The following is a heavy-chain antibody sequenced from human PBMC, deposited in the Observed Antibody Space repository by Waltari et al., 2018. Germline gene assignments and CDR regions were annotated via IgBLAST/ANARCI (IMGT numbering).Heavy chain of an antibody. D-gene: IGHD5-18*01. CDR2: INPSGGST. Sequence: QVQLVQSGAEVKKPGASVKVSCKASGYTFTSYYMHWVRQAPGQGLGWMGIINPSGGSTSYAQKSQGRVTMTRDTSTSTVYMELSSLRSEDTAVYYCARDRRRGYSYGRDAFDIWGQGTMVTVSS. J-gene: IGHJ3*02. CDR3: ARDRRRGYSYGRDAFDI. CDR1: GYTFTSYY. V-gene: IGHV1-46*01.